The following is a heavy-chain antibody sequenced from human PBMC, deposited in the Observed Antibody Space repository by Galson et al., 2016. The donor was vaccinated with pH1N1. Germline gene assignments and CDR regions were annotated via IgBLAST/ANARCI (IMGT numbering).Heavy chain of an antibody. V-gene: IGHV1-18*01. J-gene: IGHJ4*02. CDR3: ARNVRISLWLQDF. CDR2: MSAYNGNT. CDR1: GYTFTNYG. Sequence: SVKVSCKASGYTFTNYGITWVRQAPGQGLEWMAWMSAYNGNTNYAQKFQGRVTMPTDTSTNPAYMELRNLTSDDTAVYYCARNVRISLWLQDFWGQGTLVTVSS. D-gene: IGHD5-18*01.